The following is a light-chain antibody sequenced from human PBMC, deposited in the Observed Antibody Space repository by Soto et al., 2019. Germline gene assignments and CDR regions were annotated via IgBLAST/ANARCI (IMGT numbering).Light chain of an antibody. J-gene: IGKJ5*01. CDR1: QSVSTN. V-gene: IGKV3-15*01. Sequence: EIVMTQSPVTLSVSPGERATLSCRASQSVSTNLAWYQQKPGQAPRVLIYGASTRATNIPARFSGSGSGTEFTLTISSLQSEDFAVYYCQQYNSWPPITFGQGTRLEIK. CDR3: QQYNSWPPIT. CDR2: GAS.